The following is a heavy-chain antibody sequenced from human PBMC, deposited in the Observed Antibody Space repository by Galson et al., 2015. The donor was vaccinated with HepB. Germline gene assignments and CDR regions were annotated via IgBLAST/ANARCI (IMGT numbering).Heavy chain of an antibody. CDR2: IKSKTDGGTT. CDR1: GFTFSNAW. J-gene: IGHJ4*02. CDR3: TTGYYGSGSYYSNNPYFDY. D-gene: IGHD3-10*01. V-gene: IGHV3-15*07. Sequence: SLRLSCAASGFTFSNAWMNWVRQAPGKGLEWVGRIKSKTDGGTTDYAAPVKGRFTISRDDSKNTLYLQMNSLKTEDTAVYYCTTGYYGSGSYYSNNPYFDYWGQGTLVTVSS.